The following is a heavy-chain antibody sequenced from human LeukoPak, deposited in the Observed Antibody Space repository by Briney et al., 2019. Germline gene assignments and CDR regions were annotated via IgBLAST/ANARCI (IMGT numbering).Heavy chain of an antibody. D-gene: IGHD2-8*02. V-gene: IGHV3-7*01. J-gene: IGHJ4*02. CDR3: ARDLELTSTGRIAY. CDR1: GFTFSNFA. Sequence: PGGSLRLSCAASGFTFSNFAMTWVRQAPGKGLEWVANIKQDGSEKHYVDSVKGRFTISRDNVKNSLFLQMTSLRAEDTAVYYCARDLELTSTGRIAYWGQGTLVTVSS. CDR2: IKQDGSEK.